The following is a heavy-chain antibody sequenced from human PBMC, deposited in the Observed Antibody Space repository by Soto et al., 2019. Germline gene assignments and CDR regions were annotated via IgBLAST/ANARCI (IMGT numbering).Heavy chain of an antibody. J-gene: IGHJ6*02. Sequence: EVQLLESGGGVVQPGGSLRLSCTVSAFTFNSDGMSWVRQAPGKGLEWVSAISASGGSRYYADSAKGRFTISRDNSKNTLFLQMNSLSAEDTAVYYCARRYYYDGSGPYGMDVWGQGTTVTVSS. V-gene: IGHV3-23*01. CDR1: AFTFNSDG. D-gene: IGHD3-22*01. CDR3: ARRYYYDGSGPYGMDV. CDR2: ISASGGSR.